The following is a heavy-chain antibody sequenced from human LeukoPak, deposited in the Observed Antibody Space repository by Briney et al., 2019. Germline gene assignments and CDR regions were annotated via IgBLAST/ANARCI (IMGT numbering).Heavy chain of an antibody. CDR3: ARDLVPQPVRQYGSGSYYSN. V-gene: IGHV3-21*01. CDR1: GFTFSSYR. Sequence: PGGSLRLSCAASGFTFSSYRMNWVRQAPGKGLEWVSSISSSSSYIYYADSVKGRFTISRDNAKNSLYLQMNSLRAEDTAVYYCARDLVPQPVRQYGSGSYYSNWGQGTLVTVSS. CDR2: ISSSSSYI. D-gene: IGHD3-10*01. J-gene: IGHJ4*02.